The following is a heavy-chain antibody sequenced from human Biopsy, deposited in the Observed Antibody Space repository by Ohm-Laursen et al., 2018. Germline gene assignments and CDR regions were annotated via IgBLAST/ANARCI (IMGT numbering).Heavy chain of an antibody. CDR2: ISGSGGST. CDR3: AKGGSITIFGVVINNCFDP. Sequence: SLRLSCAATGFTFSYYAMSWVRQAPGKGLEWVSTISGSGGSTYYADFVKGRFTISRDNSKNTLYLQMNSVRADDTAIYYCAKGGSITIFGVVINNCFDPWGQGTRATVSS. CDR1: GFTFSYYA. J-gene: IGHJ5*02. V-gene: IGHV3-23*01. D-gene: IGHD3-3*01.